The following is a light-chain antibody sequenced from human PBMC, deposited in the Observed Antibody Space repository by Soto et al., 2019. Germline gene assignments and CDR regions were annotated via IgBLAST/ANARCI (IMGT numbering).Light chain of an antibody. CDR1: QSVSSN. V-gene: IGKV3-15*01. CDR3: QQYGSSPII. Sequence: EIVMTQSPATLSVSSGERATLSCRASQSVSSNLAWYQQKPGQAPRLLIYGASTRATGIPARFSGSGSGTDFTLTISRLEPEDFAVYYCQQYGSSPIIFGQGTRLE. J-gene: IGKJ5*01. CDR2: GAS.